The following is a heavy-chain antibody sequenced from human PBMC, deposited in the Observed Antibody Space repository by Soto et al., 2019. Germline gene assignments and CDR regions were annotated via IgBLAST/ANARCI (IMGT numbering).Heavy chain of an antibody. CDR2: IVPLCRTS. J-gene: IGHJ6*02. CDR3: ARWGYSSTWANLLDGSGLDV. Sequence: QVQLVQSGAEAKKPGPSVKVSCKTSGGTFSSYAISWVRQAPGQGLEWMGGIVPLCRTSNYALKFQGRVTITADTSTYTVYMELSGMRSGETAVYYCARWGYSSTWANLLDGSGLDVWGQGTTVTVSS. D-gene: IGHD6-13*01. CDR1: GGTFSSYA. V-gene: IGHV1-69*06.